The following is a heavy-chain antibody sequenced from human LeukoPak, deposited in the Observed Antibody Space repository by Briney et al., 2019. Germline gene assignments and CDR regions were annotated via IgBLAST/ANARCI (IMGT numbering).Heavy chain of an antibody. Sequence: ASVKVSCKASGYTFTSYAMHWVRQAPGQRLEWMGWINAGNGNTKYSQEFQGRVTITRDTSASTAYMELSSLRSEDMAVYYCARASVQQEVPFDPWDQGTLVTVSS. CDR3: ARASVQQEVPFDP. CDR2: INAGNGNT. CDR1: GYTFTSYA. J-gene: IGHJ5*02. V-gene: IGHV1-3*03.